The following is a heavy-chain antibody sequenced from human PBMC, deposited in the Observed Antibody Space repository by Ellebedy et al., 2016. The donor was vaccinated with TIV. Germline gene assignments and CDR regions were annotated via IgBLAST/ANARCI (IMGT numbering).Heavy chain of an antibody. J-gene: IGHJ4*02. Sequence: AASVKVSCKASGYTFTSYYMHWVRQAPGQGLEWMGWISAYNGNTNYAQKLQGRVTMTTDTSTSTAYMELRSLRSDDTAVYYCARDRDWNYGLDYWGQGTLVTVSS. CDR1: GYTFTSYY. CDR3: ARDRDWNYGLDY. V-gene: IGHV1-18*04. D-gene: IGHD1-7*01. CDR2: ISAYNGNT.